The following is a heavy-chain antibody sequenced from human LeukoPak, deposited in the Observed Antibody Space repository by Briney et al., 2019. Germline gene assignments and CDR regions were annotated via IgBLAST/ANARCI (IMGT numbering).Heavy chain of an antibody. V-gene: IGHV3-30*04. Sequence: PGRSLRLSCAASEFTFSSYAMHWVRQAPGKGLEWVAVISYDGSNKYYADSVKGRFTISRDNSKNTLYLQMNSLRAEDTAVYYCAREGATYYYGSASPFDYWGQGTLVTVSS. CDR2: ISYDGSNK. CDR3: AREGATYYYGSASPFDY. D-gene: IGHD3-10*01. J-gene: IGHJ4*02. CDR1: EFTFSSYA.